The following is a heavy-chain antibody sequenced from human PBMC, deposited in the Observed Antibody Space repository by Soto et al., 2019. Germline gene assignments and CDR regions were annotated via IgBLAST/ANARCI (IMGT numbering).Heavy chain of an antibody. CDR3: AKDPSWFQSTEYFQH. D-gene: IGHD6-13*01. J-gene: IGHJ1*01. Sequence: GSLRLSCAASGFTFSSYGMHWVRQAPGKGLEWVAVISYDGSNKYYADSVKGRFTISRDNSKNTLYLQMNSLRAEDTAVYYCAKDPSWFQSTEYFQHWGQGTLVTVSS. CDR1: GFTFSSYG. V-gene: IGHV3-30*18. CDR2: ISYDGSNK.